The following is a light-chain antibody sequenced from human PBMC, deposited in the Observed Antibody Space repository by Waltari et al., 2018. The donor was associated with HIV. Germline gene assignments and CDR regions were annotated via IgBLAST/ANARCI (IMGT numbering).Light chain of an antibody. V-gene: IGLV1-47*01. CDR2: RNN. Sequence: QSVLTQPPSASGTPGQRVTISCSGSSSNIGSNYVYWYQQLPGTAPKLLISRNNQRPSGVPDRLSGSKSGTSASLAISGLRSEDEADDFCAAWDDSRKVFGGGTKLTVL. CDR3: AAWDDSRKV. CDR1: SSNIGSNY. J-gene: IGLJ3*02.